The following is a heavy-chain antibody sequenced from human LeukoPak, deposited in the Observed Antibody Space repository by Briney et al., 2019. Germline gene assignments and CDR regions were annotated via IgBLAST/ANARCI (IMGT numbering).Heavy chain of an antibody. J-gene: IGHJ4*02. CDR1: GFTFSSYS. CDR3: ARDPSFDY. V-gene: IGHV3-23*01. Sequence: GGSLRLSCAASGFTFSSYSMNWVRQAPGKGLEWVSAIRGDGATKFYADSVKGRFTVSRDNSKNTLYLQMNSLRAEDTAVYYCARDPSFDYWGQGTLVTVSS. CDR2: IRGDGATK.